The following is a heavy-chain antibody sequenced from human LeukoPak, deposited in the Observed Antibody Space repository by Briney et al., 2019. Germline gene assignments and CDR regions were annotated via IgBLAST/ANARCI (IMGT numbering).Heavy chain of an antibody. CDR1: GGSFSGYY. V-gene: IGHV4-34*01. Sequence: SETLSLTCAVYGGSFSGYYWSWIRQPPGKGLEWIGEINHSGSTNYNPSLKSRVTISVDTSKNQFSLKLGSVTAADTAVYYCARSRGYSYGTTFLDYWGQGTLVTVSS. CDR2: INHSGST. D-gene: IGHD5-18*01. CDR3: ARSRGYSYGTTFLDY. J-gene: IGHJ4*02.